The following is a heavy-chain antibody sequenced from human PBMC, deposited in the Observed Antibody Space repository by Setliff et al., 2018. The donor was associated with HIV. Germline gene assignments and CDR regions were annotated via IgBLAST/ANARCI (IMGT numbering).Heavy chain of an antibody. CDR2: ISSSSGEI. CDR1: GFTFSGYS. Sequence: PGGSLRLSCAASGFTFSGYSMNWVRQAPGKGLEWVSSISSSSGEIFYAESLKGRFTISRDNPKNSLYLQMNSLRAEDSAVHYCARDLPGMAPWGQGTLVTVSS. D-gene: IGHD6-13*01. V-gene: IGHV3-21*06. CDR3: ARDLPGMAP. J-gene: IGHJ5*02.